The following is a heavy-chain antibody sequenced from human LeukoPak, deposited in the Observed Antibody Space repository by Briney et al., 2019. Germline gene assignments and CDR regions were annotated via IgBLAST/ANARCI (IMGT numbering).Heavy chain of an antibody. V-gene: IGHV4-61*01. J-gene: IGHJ5*02. CDR1: GGSVSSGSYY. D-gene: IGHD6-19*01. Sequence: PSETLSLTCTVSGGSVSSGSYYWSWIRQPPGKGLEWIGYIYYSGSTNYNPSLKSRVTISVDTSKNQFSLKLSSVTAADTAVYYCARAVAGTNWFDPWGQGTLVTVSS. CDR3: ARAVAGTNWFDP. CDR2: IYYSGST.